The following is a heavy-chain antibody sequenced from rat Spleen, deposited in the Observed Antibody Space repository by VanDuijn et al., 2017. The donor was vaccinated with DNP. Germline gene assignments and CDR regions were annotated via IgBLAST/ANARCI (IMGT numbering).Heavy chain of an antibody. CDR2: ILYDGSRT. CDR1: GFTFSDYN. CDR3: ARRDTFYYFDY. J-gene: IGHJ2*01. Sequence: EVQLVESGGALLQPGRSLKLSCAASGFTFSDYNMAWVRQAPTKGLEWVATILYDGSRTYYRDSVKGRFTISRDNAKSTLYLQMDSLRSEETATYYCARRDTFYYFDYWGQGVMVTVSS. V-gene: IGHV5S10*01. D-gene: IGHD2-2*01.